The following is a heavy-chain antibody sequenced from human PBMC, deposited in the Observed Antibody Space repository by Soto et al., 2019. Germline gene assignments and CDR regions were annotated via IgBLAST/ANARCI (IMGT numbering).Heavy chain of an antibody. CDR2: LSGSGGST. Sequence: GGSLRLSCAASGFTFSTYAMTWVRQAPGKGLEWVSALSGSGGSTYYADSVTGRFTISRDNSKNTLYRQMNSLTAEDTAVYYCAKGGDNRNFASLRYYSYMDAWGKGTTVTVSS. CDR3: AKGGDNRNFASLRYYSYMDA. CDR1: GFTFSTYA. D-gene: IGHD1-1*01. V-gene: IGHV3-23*01. J-gene: IGHJ6*03.